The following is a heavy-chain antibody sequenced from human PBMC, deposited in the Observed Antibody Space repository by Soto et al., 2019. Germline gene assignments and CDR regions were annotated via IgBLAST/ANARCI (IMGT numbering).Heavy chain of an antibody. CDR3: ARSDGGSFDH. Sequence: EVQLVESGGGLVQPGGSLKLSCAASGFTFSGSAMHWVRQASGRGLEWVGRIRSKANTYATAYAASVKGRFTISRDDSKNTAYLQMNSLKTEDTAVYYCARSDGGSFDHWGQGTLVTVSS. V-gene: IGHV3-73*01. J-gene: IGHJ4*02. D-gene: IGHD4-17*01. CDR1: GFTFSGSA. CDR2: IRSKANTYAT.